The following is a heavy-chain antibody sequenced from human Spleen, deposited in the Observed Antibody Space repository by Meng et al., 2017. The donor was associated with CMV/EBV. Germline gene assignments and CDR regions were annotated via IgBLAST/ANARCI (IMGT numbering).Heavy chain of an antibody. J-gene: IGHJ3*02. Sequence: SVKVSCKASGGTFSSYAISWVRQAPGQGLEWMGGIIPILGIANYAQKFQGRVTITADKSTSTAYMELSSLRSEDTAVYYCARDWECLARSDVLDIWGQGTMVTVSS. D-gene: IGHD1-26*01. CDR2: IIPILGIA. CDR1: GGTFSSYA. CDR3: ARDWECLARSDVLDI. V-gene: IGHV1-69*10.